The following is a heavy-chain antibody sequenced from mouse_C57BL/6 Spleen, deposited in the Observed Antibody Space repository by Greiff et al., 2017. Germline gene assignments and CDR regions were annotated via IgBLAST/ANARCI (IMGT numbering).Heavy chain of an antibody. V-gene: IGHV5-9-1*02. J-gene: IGHJ1*03. CDR3: TRDLGYFDV. CDR2: ISSGGDYI. Sequence: EVMLVESGEGLVQPAGSLKLSCAASGFTFSSYAMSWVRQTPEKRLEWVAYISSGGDYIYYADSVKGRFTISRNNARNTLYLQMSSLKSEETAMYYWTRDLGYFDVWGTGTTVTVSS. CDR1: GFTFSSYA. D-gene: IGHD4-1*01.